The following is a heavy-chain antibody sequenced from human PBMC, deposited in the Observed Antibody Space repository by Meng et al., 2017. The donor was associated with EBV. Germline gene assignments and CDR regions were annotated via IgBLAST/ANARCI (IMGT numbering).Heavy chain of an antibody. Sequence: QVQLVQSGAEVKKPGPSVTVSCKSSGGIFSSYAISWVRQAPGQGLEWMGGIIPIFGTANYAQKFQGRVTITADESTSTAYMELSSLRSEDTAVYYCARGRTYYYDSSGYYYKYYFDYWGQGTLVTVSS. CDR1: GGIFSSYA. D-gene: IGHD3-22*01. J-gene: IGHJ4*02. V-gene: IGHV1-69*01. CDR2: IIPIFGTA. CDR3: ARGRTYYYDSSGYYYKYYFDY.